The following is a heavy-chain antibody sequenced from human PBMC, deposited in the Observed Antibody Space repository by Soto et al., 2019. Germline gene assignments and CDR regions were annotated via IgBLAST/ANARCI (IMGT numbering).Heavy chain of an antibody. CDR3: ARDPGWDSSGWYPVYYFDY. D-gene: IGHD6-19*01. CDR1: GYTFTSYG. Sequence: QVQLVQSGAEVKKPGASVKVSCKASGYTFTSYGISWVRQAPGQGLEWMGWISAYNGNTNYAQKLQGRVTMTTDTSTSTAYMELRSLRSDDTAVYYCARDPGWDSSGWYPVYYFDYWGQGTLVTVSS. V-gene: IGHV1-18*01. J-gene: IGHJ4*02. CDR2: ISAYNGNT.